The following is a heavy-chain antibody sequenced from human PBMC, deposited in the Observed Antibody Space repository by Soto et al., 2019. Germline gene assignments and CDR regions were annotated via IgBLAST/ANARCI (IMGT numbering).Heavy chain of an antibody. D-gene: IGHD3-16*01. CDR3: AVQKVGRFGWVSYYGMDV. Sequence: QVQLVQSGAEVKKPGSSVKVSCKASGGTFSSYAISWVRQAPGQGLEWMGGIIPIFGTANYAQKFQGRVTITADESTSVDYMELSSLRSEDTAVYYGAVQKVGRFGWVSYYGMDVWGQGTTVTVSS. CDR2: IIPIFGTA. J-gene: IGHJ6*02. CDR1: GGTFSSYA. V-gene: IGHV1-69*12.